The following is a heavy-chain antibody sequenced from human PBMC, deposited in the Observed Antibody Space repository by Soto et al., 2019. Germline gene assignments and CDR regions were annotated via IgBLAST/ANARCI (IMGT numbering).Heavy chain of an antibody. V-gene: IGHV5-51*01. CDR3: ARRKASSTTSLSFRAGFDY. CDR2: IYPGDSDT. D-gene: IGHD2-2*01. Sequence: PGESLKISCKGSGYSFITYWIGWVRQMPGKGLEWMGLIYPGDSDTRYSPSFEGQVTISADKSISTAYLQWSGLKASDTAMYYCARRKASSTTSLSFRAGFDYWGQGTLVTVSS. CDR1: GYSFITYW. J-gene: IGHJ4*02.